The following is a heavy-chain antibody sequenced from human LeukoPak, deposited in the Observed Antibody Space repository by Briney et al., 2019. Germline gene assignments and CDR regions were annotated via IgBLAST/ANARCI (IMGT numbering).Heavy chain of an antibody. V-gene: IGHV3-7*01. J-gene: IGHJ4*02. D-gene: IGHD2-21*02. CDR3: ATDRDNSDWQKRFDS. CDR1: GFTFWTHW. Sequence: GGSLRLSCAARGFTFWTHWRKWYRQAAGKGREWVGNVNQDASEINYVDSVKGRFTITRDNAKNSLHLQMNSLRAEDTAVYYCATDRDNSDWQKRFDSWGQGTLVTVSS. CDR2: VNQDASEI.